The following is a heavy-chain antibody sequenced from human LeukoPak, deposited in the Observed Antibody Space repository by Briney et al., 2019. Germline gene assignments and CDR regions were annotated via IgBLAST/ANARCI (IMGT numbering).Heavy chain of an antibody. CDR1: GFTFSSYW. J-gene: IGHJ4*02. V-gene: IGHV3-74*01. Sequence: GGSLRLSCAASGFTFSSYWMSWVRQAPGKGLEWVSGINNDGTATYYADSVKGRFAISRDNAKNTVYLQMNGLRAEDTTVYYCATVSEYWGQGTLVTVSS. CDR3: ATVSEY. CDR2: INNDGTAT.